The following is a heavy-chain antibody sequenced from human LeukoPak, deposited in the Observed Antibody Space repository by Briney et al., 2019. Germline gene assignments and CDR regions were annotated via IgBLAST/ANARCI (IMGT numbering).Heavy chain of an antibody. Sequence: SETLSLTCAVYGGSFSGYYWSWIRQPPGKGLEWIGEINHSGSTNYNPSLKSRVTISVDTSKNQFSLKLSSVTAADTAVYYCARDARIVVWFGDPIKAGASNYYMDVWGKGTTVTVSS. CDR1: GGSFSGYY. CDR3: ARDARIVVWFGDPIKAGASNYYMDV. D-gene: IGHD3-10*01. V-gene: IGHV4-34*01. J-gene: IGHJ6*03. CDR2: INHSGST.